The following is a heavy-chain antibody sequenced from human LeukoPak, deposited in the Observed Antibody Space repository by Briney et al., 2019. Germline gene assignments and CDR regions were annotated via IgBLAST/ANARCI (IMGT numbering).Heavy chain of an antibody. D-gene: IGHD1-26*01. CDR3: ARRGPYSGSYDY. V-gene: IGHV4-4*07. Sequence: SETLSLTXTVSGGSISSYYWSWIRQPAGKGLEWIGRIYTSGSTNYNPSLKSRVTMSVDTSKNQFSLKLSSVTAAGTAVYYCARRGPYSGSYDYWGQGTLVTVSS. CDR2: IYTSGST. CDR1: GGSISSYY. J-gene: IGHJ4*02.